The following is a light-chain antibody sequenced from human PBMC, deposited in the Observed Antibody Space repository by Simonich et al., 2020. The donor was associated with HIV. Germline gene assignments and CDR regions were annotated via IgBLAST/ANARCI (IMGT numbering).Light chain of an antibody. CDR1: QSVLYSSNNKNY. CDR3: QQYYRTPLT. J-gene: IGKJ4*01. CDR2: WAS. V-gene: IGKV4-1*01. Sequence: DIVMTQSPDSLAVSLGERATINCKSSQSVLYSSNNKNYLAWYQQKPGQPPKLLIYWASTRESGVPDRISGSVSGTDFTLTISSLQTEDVAVYYCQQYYRTPLTFGGGTKVEIK.